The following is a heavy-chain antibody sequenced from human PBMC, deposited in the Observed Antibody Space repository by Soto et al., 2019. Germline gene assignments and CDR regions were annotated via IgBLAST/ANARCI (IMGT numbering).Heavy chain of an antibody. CDR3: ARDPAIYSGKFDYGLDV. J-gene: IGHJ6*02. V-gene: IGHV3-48*03. CDR2: IGTSGKTI. Sequence: GSLRLSCAVSGFTFSSYEMNWVRQAPGKGLEWVSYIGTSGKTIYYADSVRGRFTISRDNAKNSLYLQMNSLRAEDTAVYFCARDPAIYSGKFDYGLDVWGRGTTVTVSS. CDR1: GFTFSSYE. D-gene: IGHD4-4*01.